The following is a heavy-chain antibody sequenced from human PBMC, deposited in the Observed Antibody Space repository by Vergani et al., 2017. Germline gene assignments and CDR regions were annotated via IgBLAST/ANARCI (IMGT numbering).Heavy chain of an antibody. J-gene: IGHJ4*02. CDR1: GYSFTTYW. CDR2: IYPGDSDT. Sequence: EVQLVQSGAEVKKPGESLKISCKGSGYSFTTYWIGWVRQMPGKGLEWMGIIYPGDSDTSYSPSFQGQVTISADKSISTAYLQWSSLKASDTAMYYCARRGYCSGGSCSLFDYWGQGTLVTVSS. CDR3: ARRGYCSGGSCSLFDY. D-gene: IGHD2-15*01. V-gene: IGHV5-51*01.